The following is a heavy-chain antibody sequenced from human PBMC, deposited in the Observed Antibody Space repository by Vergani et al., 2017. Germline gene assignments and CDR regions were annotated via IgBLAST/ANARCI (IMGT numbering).Heavy chain of an antibody. CDR1: GGSISSSSYY. CDR2: IYYSGST. Sequence: QLQLQESGPGLVKPSETLSLTCTVSGGSISSSSYYWGWIRQPPGKGLEWIGRIYYSGSTYYNPSLKSRVTISVDTSKNQFSLKLSSVTAADTAVYYCARDPSKAYYDFWSGYHNWFDPWGQGTLVTVSS. J-gene: IGHJ5*02. D-gene: IGHD3-3*01. CDR3: ARDPSKAYYDFWSGYHNWFDP. V-gene: IGHV4-39*07.